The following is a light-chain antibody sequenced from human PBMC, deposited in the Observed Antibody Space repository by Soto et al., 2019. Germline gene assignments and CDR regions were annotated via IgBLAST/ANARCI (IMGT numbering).Light chain of an antibody. CDR1: QSVGSY. V-gene: IGKV3-11*01. CDR3: QHRASWPLT. Sequence: EIVLTQSPATLSLSPGERATLSCRASQSVGSYLAWYQQRPGQAPRLLIYDVSNRAPDIPARFSGSGSGTDFTLTISSLEPVDLAVYYCQHRASWPLTFGGGTKVEIK. J-gene: IGKJ4*01. CDR2: DVS.